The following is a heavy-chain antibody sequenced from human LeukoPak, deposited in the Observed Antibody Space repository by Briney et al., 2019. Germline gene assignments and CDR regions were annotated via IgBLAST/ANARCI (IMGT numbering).Heavy chain of an antibody. J-gene: IGHJ4*02. V-gene: IGHV4-39*01. D-gene: IGHD3-10*01. CDR1: GGSISSSSYY. CDR2: IHYSGST. CDR3: ARHESRMVRGVIRN. Sequence: PSETLSLTCTVSGGSISSSSYYWGWIRQPPGKGLEWIGSIHYSGSTYYNPSLKSRVTVSVDTSKNQFSLKLSSVTAADTAVYYCARHESRMVRGVIRNWGQGTLVTVSS.